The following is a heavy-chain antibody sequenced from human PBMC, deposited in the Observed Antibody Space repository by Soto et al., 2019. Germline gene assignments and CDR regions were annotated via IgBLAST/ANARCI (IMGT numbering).Heavy chain of an antibody. J-gene: IGHJ3*02. CDR1: GYSFTTYW. Sequence: GESLKISCKGSGYSFTTYWIGWVRQMPGKGLEWMGNIYPGDSDTRNNPSFQGQVTMSADKSISTAYLQWSSLKASDTAIYYCGRARWTSGYCSGGTCPGAFDIWDQGTMVTVSS. CDR3: GRARWTSGYCSGGTCPGAFDI. CDR2: IYPGDSDT. D-gene: IGHD2-15*01. V-gene: IGHV5-51*01.